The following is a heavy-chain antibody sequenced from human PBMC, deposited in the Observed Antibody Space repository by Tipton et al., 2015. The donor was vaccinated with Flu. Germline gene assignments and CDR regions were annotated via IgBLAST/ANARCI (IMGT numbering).Heavy chain of an antibody. D-gene: IGHD3-22*01. CDR2: IYTSGST. J-gene: IGHJ3*02. V-gene: IGHV4-61*02. CDR3: AREGFDSSGYRAGDAFDI. Sequence: TLSLTCTVSGGSISSGSYYWSWIRQPAGKGLEWIGRIYTSGSTNYNPSLKSRVTISVDTSKNQFSLKLSSVTAADPAVYYCAREGFDSSGYRAGDAFDIWGQGTMVTVSS. CDR1: GGSISSGSYY.